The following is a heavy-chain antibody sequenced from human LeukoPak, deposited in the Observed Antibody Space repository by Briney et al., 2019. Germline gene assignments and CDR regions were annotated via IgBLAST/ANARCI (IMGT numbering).Heavy chain of an antibody. V-gene: IGHV1-69*13. CDR3: ARGRRRGPAVYGDYPGGCDY. CDR2: IIPIFGTA. Sequence: SVKVSCKASGGTFSSYAISWVRQAPGQGLEWMGGIIPIFGTANYAQKFQGRVTITADESTSTAYMELSSLRSDDTAVYYCARGRRRGPAVYGDYPGGCDYWGQGTLVTVSS. CDR1: GGTFSSYA. J-gene: IGHJ4*02. D-gene: IGHD4-17*01.